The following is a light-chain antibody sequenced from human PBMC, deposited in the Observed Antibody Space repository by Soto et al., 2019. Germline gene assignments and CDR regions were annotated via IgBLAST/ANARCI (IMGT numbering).Light chain of an antibody. CDR3: SSYTSRSTLV. CDR1: SSDIGAYNY. V-gene: IGLV2-14*01. Sequence: QSALTQPASVSGSPGQSITVSCTGTSSDIGAYNYVSWFQQLPGKAPKLMIYEVNDRPSGISNRFSGSKSGNTASLTISGLQPEDEADYYCSSYTSRSTLVFGTGTKLTVL. CDR2: EVN. J-gene: IGLJ1*01.